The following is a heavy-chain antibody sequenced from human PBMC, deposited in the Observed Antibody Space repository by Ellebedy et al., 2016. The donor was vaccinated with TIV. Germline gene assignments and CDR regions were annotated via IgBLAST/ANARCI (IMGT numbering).Heavy chain of an antibody. D-gene: IGHD3-22*01. CDR1: GFTVSSNY. CDR2: IYSGGST. Sequence: GESLKISCAASGFTVSSNYMSWVRQAPGKGLEWVLVIYSGGSTYYADSVKRRFTISRDNSKKTLYLQMNSLRAEDTAVYYCAKGRGGGSDSSAPRYYFDYWGLGTLVTVSS. CDR3: AKGRGGGSDSSAPRYYFDY. V-gene: IGHV3-53*01. J-gene: IGHJ4*02.